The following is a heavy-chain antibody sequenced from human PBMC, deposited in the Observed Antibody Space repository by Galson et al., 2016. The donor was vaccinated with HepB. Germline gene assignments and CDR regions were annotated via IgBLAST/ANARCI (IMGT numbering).Heavy chain of an antibody. Sequence: SCKASGYTFSDYYMHWVRQAPGQGLEWMGIINPTDVTTTYAQKFQGRVTMTRDTSTSTVYMELSSLRSADTAVYHCARGADSGYDLGDYWGQGTLVTVSS. CDR1: GYTFSDYY. CDR3: ARGADSGYDLGDY. V-gene: IGHV1-46*01. J-gene: IGHJ4*02. D-gene: IGHD5-12*01. CDR2: INPTDVTT.